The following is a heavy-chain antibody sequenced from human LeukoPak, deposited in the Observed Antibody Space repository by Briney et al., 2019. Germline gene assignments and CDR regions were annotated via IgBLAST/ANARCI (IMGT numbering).Heavy chain of an antibody. CDR2: INHSGST. D-gene: IGHD4/OR15-4a*01. Sequence: PSETLSLTCAVYGGSFSGYYWSWIRQPPGKGLEWIGEINHSGSTNYNPSLKSRVTMSVDTSKNQFSLKLTSVTAADTAMYYCARVFYGPNYFDYWGQGTLVTVSS. CDR1: GGSFSGYY. CDR3: ARVFYGPNYFDY. J-gene: IGHJ4*02. V-gene: IGHV4-34*01.